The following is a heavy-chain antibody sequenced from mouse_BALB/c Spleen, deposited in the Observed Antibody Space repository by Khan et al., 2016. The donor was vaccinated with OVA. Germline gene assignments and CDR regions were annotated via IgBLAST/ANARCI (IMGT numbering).Heavy chain of an antibody. J-gene: IGHJ3*01. Sequence: QVQLKQSGAELARPGASVKMSCKASGYTFTTYTMHWVKQRPGQGLEWIGYIDPSSAYTNYNQKFKDKATLTADKSSSTAYIQLSGLTSEDSAVYYCARYYYGYTYGFAYWGQGTLVTVSA. CDR3: ARYYYGYTYGFAY. V-gene: IGHV1-4*01. CDR2: IDPSSAYT. CDR1: GYTFTTYT. D-gene: IGHD1-1*01.